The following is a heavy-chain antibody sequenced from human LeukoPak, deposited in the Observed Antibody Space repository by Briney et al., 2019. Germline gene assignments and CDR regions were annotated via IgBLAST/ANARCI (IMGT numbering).Heavy chain of an antibody. CDR2: ISGSGSVI. CDR3: SRDPRPCDY. Sequence: PGGSLRLSCAASGFTFSDYYMTWIRHAPGKGLETVAYISGSGSVIVYADSVKGRFTISGDNAQNSLYLQMNSLRDEDTAVYYCSRDPRPCDYWGQGTLVTVSS. V-gene: IGHV3-11*04. CDR1: GFTFSDYY. J-gene: IGHJ4*02.